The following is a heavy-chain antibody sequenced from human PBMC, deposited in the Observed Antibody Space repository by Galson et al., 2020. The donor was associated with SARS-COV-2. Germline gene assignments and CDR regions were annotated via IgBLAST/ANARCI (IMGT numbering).Heavy chain of an antibody. Sequence: SETLSLTCTVSGGSISSSSYYWGWIRQPPWKGLEWIGSIYYSGSTYYNPSLKSRVTISVDTSKNQFSLKLSSVTAADTAVYYCARSKAAEMTPRMFGWFDPWGQGTLVTVSS. J-gene: IGHJ5*02. CDR3: ARSKAAEMTPRMFGWFDP. CDR2: IYYSGST. V-gene: IGHV4-39*01. CDR1: GGSISSSSYY. D-gene: IGHD3-3*01.